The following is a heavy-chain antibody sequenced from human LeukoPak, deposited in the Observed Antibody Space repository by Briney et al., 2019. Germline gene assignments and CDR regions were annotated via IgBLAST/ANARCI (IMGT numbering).Heavy chain of an antibody. J-gene: IGHJ4*02. V-gene: IGHV3-30-3*01. CDR3: AKECSGGICNDYYFDY. D-gene: IGHD2-15*01. Sequence: GGSLRLSCAASGFTFSSYAMHWVRQAPGKGLEWVAVISYDGSNKYYADSVKGRFTISRDNSKNTLYLQMNSLRPEDTAVYYCAKECSGGICNDYYFDYWGQGTLVTVSS. CDR2: ISYDGSNK. CDR1: GFTFSSYA.